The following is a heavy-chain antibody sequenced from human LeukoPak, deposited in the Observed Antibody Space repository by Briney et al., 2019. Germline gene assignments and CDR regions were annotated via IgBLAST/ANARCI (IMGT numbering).Heavy chain of an antibody. Sequence: GGSLRLSCAVSRFTFCDYAMLWVRQAPGKGLEWVAVISYEGSNQYYADSVKGRFTIPRDNSKNTLFLQMNSLRAEDTALYYCAREPYYYDRSGYLYYFDYWGQGTLVTVSS. D-gene: IGHD3-22*01. J-gene: IGHJ4*02. CDR3: AREPYYYDRSGYLYYFDY. CDR2: ISYEGSNQ. V-gene: IGHV3-30*04. CDR1: RFTFCDYA.